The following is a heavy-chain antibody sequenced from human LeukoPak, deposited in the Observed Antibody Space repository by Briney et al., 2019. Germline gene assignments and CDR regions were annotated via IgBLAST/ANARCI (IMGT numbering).Heavy chain of an antibody. CDR2: INSDGSST. Sequence: PGGSLRLSCAASGFTFSSYWMHWVRQAPGKGLVWVSRINSDGSSTSYADSVKGRFTISRDNAKNTLYLLINSLRAEDTAVYYCARVRWGGLYYFDYWGQGTLVTVSS. D-gene: IGHD3-16*01. CDR1: GFTFSSYW. V-gene: IGHV3-74*01. CDR3: ARVRWGGLYYFDY. J-gene: IGHJ4*02.